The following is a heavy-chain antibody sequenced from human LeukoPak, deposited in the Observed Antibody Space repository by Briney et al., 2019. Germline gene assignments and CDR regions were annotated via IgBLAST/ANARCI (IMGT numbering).Heavy chain of an antibody. CDR1: GGSISSYY. Sequence: SETLSLTCTVSGGSISSYYWGWIRQPPGKGLEWIGYIYYSGSTNYNPSLKSRVTISVDTSKNQFSLKLSSVTAADTAVYYCARSDFWSGYYHGYNWFDPWGQGTLVTVSS. CDR2: IYYSGST. CDR3: ARSDFWSGYYHGYNWFDP. V-gene: IGHV4-59*01. J-gene: IGHJ5*02. D-gene: IGHD3-3*01.